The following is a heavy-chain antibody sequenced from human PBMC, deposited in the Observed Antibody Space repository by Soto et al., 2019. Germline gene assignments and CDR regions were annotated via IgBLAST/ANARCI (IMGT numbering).Heavy chain of an antibody. V-gene: IGHV1-3*01. J-gene: IGHJ5*02. CDR1: GYTFTSYA. D-gene: IGHD2-2*02. Sequence: QVQLVQSGAEVKKPGASVKVSCKTSGYTFTSYAMHWVRQAPGQRLEWMGWINAGNGHTKYSQEFQGRVTITRDTSASTAYMELSSLRSEDTAVYYCARDASRYCSSTGCYSKGPNWFDPWGQGTLVTVSS. CDR3: ARDASRYCSSTGCYSKGPNWFDP. CDR2: INAGNGHT.